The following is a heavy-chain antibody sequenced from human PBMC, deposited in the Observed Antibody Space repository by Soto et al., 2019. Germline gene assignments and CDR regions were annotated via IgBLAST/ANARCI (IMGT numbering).Heavy chain of an antibody. D-gene: IGHD2-2*01. V-gene: IGHV4-59*11. CDR3: ARADPAASVGY. Sequence: SLTCTVSGGSMSSHYWTWLRQSPGKGLEWIGYISYSGSTYYNPSLKSRVSISADTSKNQFSLRMNSMIAADTAVYYCARADPAASVGYWGQGTLVTVSS. CDR1: GGSMSSHY. CDR2: ISYSGST. J-gene: IGHJ4*02.